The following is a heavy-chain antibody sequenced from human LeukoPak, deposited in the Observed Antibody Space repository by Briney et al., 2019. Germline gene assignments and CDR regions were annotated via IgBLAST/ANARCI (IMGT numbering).Heavy chain of an antibody. CDR2: IYTSGST. Sequence: SETLSLTCTVSGYSISSGYYWSWIRQPAGKGLEWIGRIYTSGSTNYNPSLKSRVTMSVDTSENQFSLKLSSVTAADTAVYYCARADARSRSWFDPWGQGTLVTVSS. CDR3: ARADARSRSWFDP. D-gene: IGHD3-3*01. J-gene: IGHJ5*02. V-gene: IGHV4-61*02. CDR1: GYSISSGYY.